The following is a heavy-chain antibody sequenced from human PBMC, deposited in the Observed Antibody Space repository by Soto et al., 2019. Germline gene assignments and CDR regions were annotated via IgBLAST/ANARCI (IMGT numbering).Heavy chain of an antibody. CDR3: ASGRGNYFYYMDV. D-gene: IGHD3-10*01. V-gene: IGHV3-33*01. J-gene: IGHJ6*03. CDR2: IWYDGSNK. CDR1: GFTFSSNG. Sequence: GGSLRLSCAASGFTFSSNGMHWVRQAPGKGLEWVAVIWYDGSNKYYVDSAKGRFTISRDNSKNTLYLQMNSLRVEDTAVYYCASGRGNYFYYMDVWGKGTTVTVSS.